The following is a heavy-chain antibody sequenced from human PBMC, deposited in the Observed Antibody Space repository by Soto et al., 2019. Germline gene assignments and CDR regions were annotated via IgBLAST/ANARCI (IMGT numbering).Heavy chain of an antibody. Sequence: QVQLFQSGADVKKPGASVKVSCKASGYSFSDYDINWVRQATGQGPEWMGWMNPNSGNTGYAQKFQGRVTMTRNTSINTAYMELSSLGSEDTAVYYCARDNRYNWNDEGWFDPWGQVTLVTVSS. CDR1: GYSFSDYD. D-gene: IGHD1-20*01. CDR2: MNPNSGNT. V-gene: IGHV1-8*01. CDR3: ARDNRYNWNDEGWFDP. J-gene: IGHJ5*02.